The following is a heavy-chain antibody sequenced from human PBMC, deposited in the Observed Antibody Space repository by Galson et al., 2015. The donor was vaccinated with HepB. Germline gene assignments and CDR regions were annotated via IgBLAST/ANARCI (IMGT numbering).Heavy chain of an antibody. V-gene: IGHV1-69*13. CDR3: ARAGEGGTYYDILTDQSGEYGMDV. J-gene: IGHJ6*02. Sequence: SVKVSCKASGGTFSSYAISWVRQAPGQGLEWMGGIIPIFGTANYAQKFQGRVTITADESTSTAYMELSSLRSEDTAVYYCARAGEGGTYYDILTDQSGEYGMDVWGQGTTVTVSS. CDR2: IIPIFGTA. D-gene: IGHD3-9*01. CDR1: GGTFSSYA.